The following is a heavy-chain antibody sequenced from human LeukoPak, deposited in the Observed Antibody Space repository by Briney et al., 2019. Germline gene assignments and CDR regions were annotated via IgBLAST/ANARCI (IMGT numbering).Heavy chain of an antibody. CDR2: IYHSGST. J-gene: IGHJ3*02. CDR3: ARRVQYGDYAFDI. Sequence: SGTLSLTCAVSGGSISSSNWWSWVRQPPGKGLEWIGEIYHSGSTNYNPSLKSRVTISVDKSKNQFSLKLSPVTAADTAVYYCARRVQYGDYAFDIWGQGTMVTVSS. D-gene: IGHD4-17*01. V-gene: IGHV4-4*02. CDR1: GGSISSSNW.